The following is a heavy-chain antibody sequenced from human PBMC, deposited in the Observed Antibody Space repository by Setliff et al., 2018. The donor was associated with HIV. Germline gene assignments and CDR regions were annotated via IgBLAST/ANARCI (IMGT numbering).Heavy chain of an antibody. CDR2: IYTSGST. CDR3: AGRGGYNDWYFDY. V-gene: IGHV4-4*07. CDR1: GGSISSYY. J-gene: IGHJ4*02. Sequence: PSETLSLTCTVSGGSISSYYWSWIRQPAGKGLEWIGRIYTSGSTNYNPSLESRVTISIDTSKSQFSLKLTSVTTADTAMYYCAGRGGYNDWYFDYWGQRALVTVSS. D-gene: IGHD5-12*01.